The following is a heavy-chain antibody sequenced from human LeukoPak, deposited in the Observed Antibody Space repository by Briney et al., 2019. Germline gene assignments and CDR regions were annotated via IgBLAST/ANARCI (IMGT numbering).Heavy chain of an antibody. J-gene: IGHJ4*02. CDR2: IYYNGDT. Sequence: PSETLSLTCTVSGASIWSYYWTWIRQPPEKGLEWIGYIYYNGDTNYNPSLKSRVTMFVDTSKNQFSLEVTSVTTADTAVYFCVGAPNTYYFDYWGQGAPVAVSS. CDR3: VGAPNTYYFDY. V-gene: IGHV4-59*01. D-gene: IGHD2/OR15-2a*01. CDR1: GASIWSYY.